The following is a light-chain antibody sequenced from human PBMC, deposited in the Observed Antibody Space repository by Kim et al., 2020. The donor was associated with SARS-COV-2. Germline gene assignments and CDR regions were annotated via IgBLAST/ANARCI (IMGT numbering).Light chain of an antibody. CDR1: NIGSKN. Sequence: SYELTQPLSVSVALGQTARITCGGNNIGSKNVHWYQQKPGQAPMLVIYRDSNRPSGIPERFSGSNSGNTATLTISRAQAGDEADYYCQVWDSSSWVFGGG. V-gene: IGLV3-9*01. CDR3: QVWDSSSWV. J-gene: IGLJ3*02. CDR2: RDS.